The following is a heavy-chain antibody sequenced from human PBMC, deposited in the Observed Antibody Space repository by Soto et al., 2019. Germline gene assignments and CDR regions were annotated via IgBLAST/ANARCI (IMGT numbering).Heavy chain of an antibody. CDR1: GDSVSNKGAT. D-gene: IGHD1-26*01. CDR2: TYYRSKWNY. Sequence: SQTLSLTCAISGDSVSNKGATWNWVRLSPSRGLEWLGRTYYRSKWNYDYAISVKSRISINPDTSKNQFSLQLNSVTPEDTAVNYCARDPPDFNSGLDYWGQGTVVTVSS. V-gene: IGHV6-1*01. J-gene: IGHJ4*02. CDR3: ARDPPDFNSGLDY.